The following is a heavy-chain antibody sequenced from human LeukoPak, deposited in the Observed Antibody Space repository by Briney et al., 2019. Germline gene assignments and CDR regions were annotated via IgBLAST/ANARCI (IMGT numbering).Heavy chain of an antibody. CDR1: GGSISSYY. CDR2: IYTSGST. D-gene: IGHD3-16*01. CDR3: ARVHYDYVWGSYYYYMDV. J-gene: IGHJ6*03. V-gene: IGHV4-59*10. Sequence: SETLSLTCAVYGGSISSYYWSWIRQPAGKGLEWIGRIYTSGSTNYNPSLKSRVTMSVDTSKNQFSLKLSSVTAADTAVYYCARVHYDYVWGSYYYYMDVWGKGTTVTVSS.